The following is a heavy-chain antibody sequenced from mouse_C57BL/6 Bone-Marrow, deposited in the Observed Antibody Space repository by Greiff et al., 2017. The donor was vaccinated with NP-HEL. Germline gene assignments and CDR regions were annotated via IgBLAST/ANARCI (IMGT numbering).Heavy chain of an antibody. V-gene: IGHV5-17*01. Sequence: EVQRVESGGGLVKPGGSLKLSCAASGMHWVRQAPEKGLEWVAYISSGSSTIYYADTVKGRFTISRDNAKNTLFLQMTSLRSEDTAMYYCAKRVYYRGYFDVWGTGTTVTVSS. CDR2: ISSGSSTI. D-gene: IGHD2-14*01. CDR1: G. CDR3: AKRVYYRGYFDV. J-gene: IGHJ1*03.